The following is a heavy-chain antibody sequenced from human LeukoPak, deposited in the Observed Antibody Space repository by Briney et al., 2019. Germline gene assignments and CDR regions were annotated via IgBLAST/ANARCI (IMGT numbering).Heavy chain of an antibody. CDR1: GFTFSSYW. V-gene: IGHV3-7*01. CDR3: ARDLWFIGWNDVRNFDY. J-gene: IGHJ4*02. Sequence: GGSLRLSCAASGFTFSSYWMSWVRQAPGKGLEWAANIKQDGSEKYYVDSVKGRFTISRDNAKNSLYLQMNSLRAEDTAVYYCARDLWFIGWNDVRNFDYWGQGTLVTVSS. CDR2: IKQDGSEK. D-gene: IGHD1-1*01.